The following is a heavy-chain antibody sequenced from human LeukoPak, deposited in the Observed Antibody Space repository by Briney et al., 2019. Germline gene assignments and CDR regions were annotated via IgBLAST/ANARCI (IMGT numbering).Heavy chain of an antibody. J-gene: IGHJ4*02. CDR1: GFTFSNAW. CDR3: VTGIAVAAF. V-gene: IGHV3-15*01. CDR2: IKRKIDGETT. D-gene: IGHD6-19*01. Sequence: GGSLRLSCAASGFTFSNAWMSWVRQTPGKGLEWVGRIKRKIDGETTDYTAPVKGRFTVSRDDSKNTLYLQMNSLKTEDTAVYYCVTGIAVAAFWGQGTLVTVSS.